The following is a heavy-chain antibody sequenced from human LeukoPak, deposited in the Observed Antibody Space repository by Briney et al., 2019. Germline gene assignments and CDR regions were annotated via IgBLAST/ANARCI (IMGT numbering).Heavy chain of an antibody. J-gene: IGHJ4*02. V-gene: IGHV4-34*01. D-gene: IGHD3-22*01. CDR1: GGSFSGYY. CDR3: ARGRYYYDSSGYRQTYFDY. CDR2: INHSGST. Sequence: SETLSLTCAVYGGSFSGYYWSWIRQPPGKGLEWIGEINHSGSTNYNPSLKSRVTISVDTSKNQFSLKLSSVTAADTAVYYCARGRYYYDSSGYRQTYFDYWGQGTLVTVSS.